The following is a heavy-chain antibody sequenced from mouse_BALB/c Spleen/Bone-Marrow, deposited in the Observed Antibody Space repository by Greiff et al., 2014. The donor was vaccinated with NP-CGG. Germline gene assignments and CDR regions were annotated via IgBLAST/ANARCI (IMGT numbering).Heavy chain of an antibody. CDR1: GFSLTSYG. D-gene: IGHD1-2*01. J-gene: IGHJ4*01. V-gene: IGHV2-9*02. Sequence: VHLVESGPGLVAPSQSLSISCTVSGFSLTSYGVHWVRQPPGKGLEWLGVIWADGSTNYNSALMSRLSISKDNSTSQVFLKMNSLQTDDTARYYCARITTSTGAMDYWGQGTSVTVSS. CDR2: IWADGST. CDR3: ARITTSTGAMDY.